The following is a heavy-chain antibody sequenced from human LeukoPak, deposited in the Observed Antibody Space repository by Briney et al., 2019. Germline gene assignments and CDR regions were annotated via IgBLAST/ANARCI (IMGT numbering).Heavy chain of an antibody. V-gene: IGHV3-23*01. CDR2: ISGSGGST. D-gene: IGHD2/OR15-2a*01. CDR1: GFTFSSYG. Sequence: GGSLRLSCAASGFTFSSYGMSWVRQAPGKGLEWVSAISGSGGSTYYADSVKGRFTISRDNSKNTLYLQMNSLRAEDTAVYYCAIQVSNRRFDPWGQGTLVTVSS. J-gene: IGHJ5*02. CDR3: AIQVSNRRFDP.